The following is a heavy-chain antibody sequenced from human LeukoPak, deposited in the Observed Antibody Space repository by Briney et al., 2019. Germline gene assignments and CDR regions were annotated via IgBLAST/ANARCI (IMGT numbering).Heavy chain of an antibody. CDR3: SSGSSGRYFINFEY. Sequence: PGGSLRLSCAASGFTFSSYWMGWVRQAPGKGLERVASIKQDGAEKHYVDSVKGRFTISRDNAENSLYLQMNSLRVEDTAVYYCSSGSSGRYFINFEYWGQGALLTVSS. CDR2: IKQDGAEK. D-gene: IGHD6-19*01. J-gene: IGHJ4*02. CDR1: GFTFSSYW. V-gene: IGHV3-7*01.